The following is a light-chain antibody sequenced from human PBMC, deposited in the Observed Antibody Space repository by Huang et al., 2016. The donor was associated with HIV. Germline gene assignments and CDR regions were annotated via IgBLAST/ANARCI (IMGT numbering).Light chain of an antibody. CDR3: QQYYSSPQT. CDR1: QSVYSSSTSKDY. Sequence: DIIMTQSPDSLAVSLGERATLNCRSSQSVYSSSTSKDYMAWFQQQPGQPPRLLLFWASTREAGVPDRFTGSGSGTHFTLTIASLEAEDAAIYYCQQYYSSPQTFGQGTRVEVK. J-gene: IGKJ1*01. V-gene: IGKV4-1*01. CDR2: WAS.